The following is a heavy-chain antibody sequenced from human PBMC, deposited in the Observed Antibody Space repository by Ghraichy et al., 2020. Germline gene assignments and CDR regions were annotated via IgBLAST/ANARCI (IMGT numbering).Heavy chain of an antibody. D-gene: IGHD6-13*01. CDR2: MYHSGST. CDR1: GGSITSSSYY. CDR3: ARIRSSSYVYYDYYGMDV. J-gene: IGHJ6*02. Sequence: SQTLSLTCTVSGGSITSSSYYWGWIRQPPGQGLEWIGTMYHSGSTYYNPSLKSRVTLSVDTPKNQFSLKLSSVTAADTAVYYCARIRSSSYVYYDYYGMDVWGQGTTVTVSS. V-gene: IGHV4-39*01.